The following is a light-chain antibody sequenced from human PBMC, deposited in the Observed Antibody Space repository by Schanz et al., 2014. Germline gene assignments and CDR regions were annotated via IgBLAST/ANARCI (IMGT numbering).Light chain of an antibody. Sequence: QSVLTQPASVSGTPGQSITISCTGTSTDIGAYDYVSWFQQHPGKAPKLMIYDVTYRPSAVSDRFSGSKSGDTASLTISGLQAEDEADYYCAAWDDSVNGQLFGGGTKVTVL. CDR1: STDIGAYDY. J-gene: IGLJ3*02. CDR2: DVT. V-gene: IGLV2-14*01. CDR3: AAWDDSVNGQL.